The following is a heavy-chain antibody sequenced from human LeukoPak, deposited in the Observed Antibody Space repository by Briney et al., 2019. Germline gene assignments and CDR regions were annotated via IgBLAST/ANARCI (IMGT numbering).Heavy chain of an antibody. CDR2: IYYSGST. CDR3: AKSSGYIGFDP. V-gene: IGHV4-59*01. Sequence: PSETVSLTCTVSGGSISSYYWSWIRQPPGKGLEWIGYIYYSGSTNYNPSLKSRVTISVDTSKNQFSLKLSSVTAADTAVYYCAKSSGYIGFDPWGQGTLVTVSS. CDR1: GGSISSYY. J-gene: IGHJ5*02. D-gene: IGHD6-19*01.